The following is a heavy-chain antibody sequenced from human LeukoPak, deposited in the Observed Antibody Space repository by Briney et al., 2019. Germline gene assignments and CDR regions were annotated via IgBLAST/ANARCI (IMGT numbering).Heavy chain of an antibody. CDR3: ARRLGGNWFDP. D-gene: IGHD3-16*01. J-gene: IGHJ5*02. Sequence: WMGIIYPGDSDTRYSPSFQGQVTISADKSISTAYLQWSSLKASDTAMYYCARRLGGNWFDPWGQGTLVTVSS. CDR2: IYPGDSDT. V-gene: IGHV5-51*01.